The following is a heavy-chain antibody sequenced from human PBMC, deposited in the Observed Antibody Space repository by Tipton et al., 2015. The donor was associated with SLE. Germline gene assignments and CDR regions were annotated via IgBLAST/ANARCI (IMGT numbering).Heavy chain of an antibody. CDR2: ISGSGGST. CDR3: AKDERWLAAFDI. D-gene: IGHD5-12*01. Sequence: GLVKPSETLSLTCTVSGGPISNSTYYWGWVRQAPGKGLEWVSTISGSGGSTYYADSVKGRFTISRDNSKNTLFVQMNSLRAEDTAVYYCAKDERWLAAFDIWGQGTMVTVSS. V-gene: IGHV3-23*01. CDR1: GGPISNSTYY. J-gene: IGHJ3*02.